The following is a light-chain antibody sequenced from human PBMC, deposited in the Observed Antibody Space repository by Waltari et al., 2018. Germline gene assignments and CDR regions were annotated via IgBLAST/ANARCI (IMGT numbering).Light chain of an antibody. J-gene: IGKJ1*01. CDR2: GAS. CDR1: QGISKY. Sequence: SCRASQGISKYLAWYQQKPGQAPRLLIYGASSRATGIPDRFSGSGSGTDFSLTISRLEPQDFAVYYCQHYVRLPATFGQGTKVEIK. CDR3: QHYVRLPAT. V-gene: IGKV3-20*01.